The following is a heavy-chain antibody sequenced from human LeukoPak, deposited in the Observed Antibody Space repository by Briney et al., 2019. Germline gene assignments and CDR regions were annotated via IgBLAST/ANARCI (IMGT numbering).Heavy chain of an antibody. CDR1: GFTFSSYG. D-gene: IGHD6-19*01. V-gene: IGHV3-30*18. CDR2: ISYDGSNK. CDR3: AKDRQQWPTAYYFDY. Sequence: GRSLRLSCAASGFTFSSYGMPWVRQAPGKGLEWVAVISYDGSNKYYADSVKGRFTISRDNSKSTLYLQMNSLRAEDTAVYYCAKDRQQWPTAYYFDYWGQGTLVTVSS. J-gene: IGHJ4*02.